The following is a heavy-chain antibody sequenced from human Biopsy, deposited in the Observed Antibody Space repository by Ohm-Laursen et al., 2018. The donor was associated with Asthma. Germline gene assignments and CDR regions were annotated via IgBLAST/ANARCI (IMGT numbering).Heavy chain of an antibody. CDR2: IHPVFGTT. Sequence: ASSVKVSCKSLGGTFNTYVIGWVRQAPGQGLEWMGGIHPVFGTTTYPQKFQDRVTITADDSTSTVYMELSSLRSEDTAVYYCARKAGSCISRTCYSLDFWGQGTLVTVSS. J-gene: IGHJ4*02. D-gene: IGHD2-2*01. V-gene: IGHV1-69*01. CDR1: GGTFNTYV. CDR3: ARKAGSCISRTCYSLDF.